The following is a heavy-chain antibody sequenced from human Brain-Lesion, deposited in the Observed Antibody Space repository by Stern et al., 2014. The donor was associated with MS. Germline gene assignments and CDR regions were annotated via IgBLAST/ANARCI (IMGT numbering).Heavy chain of an antibody. CDR1: GGFISRSSYY. V-gene: IGHV4-39*01. CDR2: IYYSGST. D-gene: IGHD5-12*01. Sequence: VQLVESGPGLVKPSETLSLTCTVSGGFISRSSYYWAWIRQPPGKGLEWIGRIYYSGSTDYNPSLKNRVTIPVDTPRNQFSLKLPSVTAADTAIYYCARRELDGGFDLRYNWFDPWGQGTLVTVSS. J-gene: IGHJ5*02. CDR3: ARRELDGGFDLRYNWFDP.